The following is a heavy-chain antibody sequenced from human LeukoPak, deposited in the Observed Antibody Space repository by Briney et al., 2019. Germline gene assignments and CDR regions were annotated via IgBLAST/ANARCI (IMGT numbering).Heavy chain of an antibody. CDR3: ARAFLSPRSNYYDSSGYFHFDY. Sequence: AGGSLRLSCAASGFTFSSYWMSWVRQAPGKGLEWVANIKQDGSEKYYVDSVKGRFTISRDNAKNSLYLQMNSLRAEDTAVYYCARAFLSPRSNYYDSSGYFHFDYWGQGTLVTVSS. CDR1: GFTFSSYW. D-gene: IGHD3-22*01. V-gene: IGHV3-7*01. CDR2: IKQDGSEK. J-gene: IGHJ4*02.